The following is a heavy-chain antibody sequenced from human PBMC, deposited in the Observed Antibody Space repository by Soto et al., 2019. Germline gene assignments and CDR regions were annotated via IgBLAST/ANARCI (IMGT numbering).Heavy chain of an antibody. J-gene: IGHJ4*02. CDR2: IYHSGST. Sequence: SETLSLTCTVSGGSISICNWWSWVRQPPGKGLEWIGEIYHSGSTNYNPSLKSRVTISVDKSKNQFSLKLSSVTAADTAVYYCARVAVAGTRVDYWGQGTLVTVSS. CDR3: ARVAVAGTRVDY. V-gene: IGHV4-4*02. CDR1: GGSISICNW. D-gene: IGHD6-19*01.